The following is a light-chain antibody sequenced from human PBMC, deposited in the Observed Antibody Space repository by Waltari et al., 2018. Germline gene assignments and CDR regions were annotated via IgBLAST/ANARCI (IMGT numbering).Light chain of an antibody. V-gene: IGLV2-14*03. J-gene: IGLJ1*01. CDR1: SSDVGGYDY. Sequence: QSALTQPASVSGSPGQSITISCTVTSSDVGGYDYVSWYQQHPGKAPKLILYDVSNRPLEVSHRFSGSKSGNTASLTISGLQADDEAEYYCGSYTSSTTLAFGTGTKVTVL. CDR2: DVS. CDR3: GSYTSSTTLA.